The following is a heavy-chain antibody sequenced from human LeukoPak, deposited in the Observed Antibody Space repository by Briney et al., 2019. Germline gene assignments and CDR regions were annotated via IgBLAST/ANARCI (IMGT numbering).Heavy chain of an antibody. CDR3: ARGYSSGWYPLDAFDI. V-gene: IGHV1-2*04. Sequence: ASVKVSCKASGYTFTGYYMHWVRQAPGQGLEWMGWINPNSGGTNYAQKFQGWVTMTRDTSISTAYMELSRLRSDDTAVYYCARGYSSGWYPLDAFDIWGQGTMVTVSS. CDR2: INPNSGGT. D-gene: IGHD6-19*01. J-gene: IGHJ3*02. CDR1: GYTFTGYY.